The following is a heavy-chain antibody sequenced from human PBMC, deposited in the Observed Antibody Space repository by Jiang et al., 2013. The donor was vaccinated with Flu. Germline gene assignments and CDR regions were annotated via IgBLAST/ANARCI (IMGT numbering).Heavy chain of an antibody. CDR1: LLHQQWLL. J-gene: IGHJ4*02. Sequence: GLVKPSETLSLTLHCLWLLHQQWLLLGLDPAAPREGTGVDWVYLLQWEHQLQPSLKSRVTISVDTSKNQFSLKLSSVTAADTAVYYCARGSYLRGGGVVGYWGQGTLVTVSS. V-gene: IGHV4-38-2*02. CDR2: LLQWEH. CDR3: ARGSYLRGGGVVGY. D-gene: IGHD1-26*01.